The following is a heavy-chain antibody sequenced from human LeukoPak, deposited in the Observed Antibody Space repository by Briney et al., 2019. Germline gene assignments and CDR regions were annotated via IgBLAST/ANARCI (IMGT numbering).Heavy chain of an antibody. CDR2: ISSSGSTI. V-gene: IGHV3-11*01. D-gene: IGHD6-13*01. CDR1: GFTLSDYY. Sequence: GGSLRLSCAASGFTLSDYYMSWIRQAPGKGLEWVSYISSSGSTIYYADSVKGRFTISRDNAKNSLYLQMNSLRAEDTAVYYCARGASYSSSWLTYFDYWGQGTLVTVSS. J-gene: IGHJ4*02. CDR3: ARGASYSSSWLTYFDY.